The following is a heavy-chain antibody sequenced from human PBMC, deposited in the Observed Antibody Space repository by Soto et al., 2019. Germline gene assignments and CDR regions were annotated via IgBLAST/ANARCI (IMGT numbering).Heavy chain of an antibody. CDR1: GGSISSGGYY. V-gene: IGHV4-39*01. Sequence: SETLSLTCTASGGSISSGGYYWSWIRQHPGKGLEWIGYIFYSGSTFYNPSLRSRVTISVDTSKTQFSLNLTSVTAADTAVYFCARQVQDFSGPGSYYFDSWGQGTLVTVSS. D-gene: IGHD3-10*01. CDR3: ARQVQDFSGPGSYYFDS. J-gene: IGHJ4*02. CDR2: IFYSGST.